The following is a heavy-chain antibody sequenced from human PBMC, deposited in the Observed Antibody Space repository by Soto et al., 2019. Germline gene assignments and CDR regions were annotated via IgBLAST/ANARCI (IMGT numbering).Heavy chain of an antibody. CDR3: ARGNMDV. CDR1: GFTLSRFV. V-gene: IGHV3-30*14. Sequence: GGSLRLSCAASGFTLSRFVLHWVRQAPGKGLEWVAVISNEGNNTFYADSVKGRCTISRDNSKGTLYLQMNSLRHDDTARYYCARGNMDVWGQGTKVTVSS. J-gene: IGHJ6*02. CDR2: ISNEGNNT. D-gene: IGHD1-1*01.